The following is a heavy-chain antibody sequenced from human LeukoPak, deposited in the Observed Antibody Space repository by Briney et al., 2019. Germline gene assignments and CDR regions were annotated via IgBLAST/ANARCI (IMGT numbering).Heavy chain of an antibody. CDR3: ARDPGSSPPDAFDI. V-gene: IGHV4-31*03. Sequence: SETLSLTCTVSGGSISSGGYYWSWIRQHPGKGLEWIGYIYYSGSTYYNPSLKSRVTISVDTSKNQFSLKLSSVTAADTAVYYCARDPGSSPPDAFDIWGQGTMVTVSS. J-gene: IGHJ3*02. D-gene: IGHD2-2*01. CDR1: GGSISSGGYY. CDR2: IYYSGST.